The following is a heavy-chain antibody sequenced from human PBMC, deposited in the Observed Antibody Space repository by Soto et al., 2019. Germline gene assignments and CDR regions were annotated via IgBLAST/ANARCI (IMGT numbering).Heavy chain of an antibody. CDR2: IFNSGTT. J-gene: IGHJ4*02. CDR3: ELAPGHTTGLDY. CDR1: GASTVSHYH. Sequence: SETLSLTCSVSGASTVSHYHWTWIRQPPGKGLEWMGYIFNSGTTFYNPSLTSRLSISMDTSGNHFSLELRSVTAAETAVYYCELAPGHTTGLDYWGPGTLVTVS. D-gene: IGHD6-25*01. V-gene: IGHV4-31*02.